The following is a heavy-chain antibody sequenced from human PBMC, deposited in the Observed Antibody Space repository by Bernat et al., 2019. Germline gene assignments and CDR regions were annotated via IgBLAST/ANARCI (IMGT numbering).Heavy chain of an antibody. CDR3: AKMEGSFDI. V-gene: IGHV3-9*01. Sequence: VQLVESGGGLVQPGRSLRLSCAASGFTFDGYAMHWVRQTPGKGLEWVSGISWNSGNIDYADSVKGRFTISRDNAKNSLYLQMNSLRAEDTALYYCAKMEGSFDIWGQGTLVTVSS. CDR1: GFTFDGYA. J-gene: IGHJ3*02. D-gene: IGHD1-1*01. CDR2: ISWNSGNI.